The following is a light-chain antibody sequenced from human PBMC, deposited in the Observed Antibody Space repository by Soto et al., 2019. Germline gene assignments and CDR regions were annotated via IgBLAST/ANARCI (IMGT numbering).Light chain of an antibody. J-gene: IGLJ1*01. Sequence: QSLLTQPASVSGSPSQSITISCTGSGRDIGAYNYVSWYQQHPGKAPKLIIYEVENRPSGVSTRFSASKSAFTASLTISALQAEDEADYSCSSYTTSHVYVFGPGTKVT. V-gene: IGLV2-14*01. CDR1: GRDIGAYNY. CDR3: SSYTTSHVYV. CDR2: EVE.